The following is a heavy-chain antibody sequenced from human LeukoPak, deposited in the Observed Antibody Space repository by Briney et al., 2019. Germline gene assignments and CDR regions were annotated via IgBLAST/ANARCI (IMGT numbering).Heavy chain of an antibody. CDR2: ISGSGGST. Sequence: GGSLRLSCAASGFTFSSYAMSWVRQAPGKGLEWVSAISGSGGSTYYADSVKGRFTISRDNSKNTLYLQMNSLRAEDTAVYYCAKESSSGWLPRNRWFDPWGQGILVTVSS. D-gene: IGHD6-19*01. V-gene: IGHV3-23*01. J-gene: IGHJ5*02. CDR1: GFTFSSYA. CDR3: AKESSSGWLPRNRWFDP.